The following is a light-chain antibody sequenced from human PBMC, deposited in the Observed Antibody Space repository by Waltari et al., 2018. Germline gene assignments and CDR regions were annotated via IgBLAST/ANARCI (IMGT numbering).Light chain of an antibody. V-gene: IGKV3-11*01. J-gene: IGKJ2*01. CDR3: QQRNTWPPYT. Sequence: DIVLTQSPVTLSLSPGERATLFCGASKNVDTYLAWYQQKPGQAPRLLIYNSSHRASGVPARFSGGGSGTDFTLTISSVEPEDIAIYYCQQRNTWPPYTFGQGTKLELK. CDR1: KNVDTY. CDR2: NSS.